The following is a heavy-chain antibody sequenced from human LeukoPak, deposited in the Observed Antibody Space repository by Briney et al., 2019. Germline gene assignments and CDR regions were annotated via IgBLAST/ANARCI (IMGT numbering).Heavy chain of an antibody. CDR1: GYTFNNYA. D-gene: IGHD6-19*01. CDR2: INPNSGGT. CDR3: ARVSRGRWLATSPKHVGGSWEHDPSYYFDY. Sequence: EASVKVSCKTSGYTFNNYAVNWVRQAPGQGLEWMGWINPNSGGTNYAQKFQGWVTMTRDTSISTAYMELSRLRSDDTAVYYCARVSRGRWLATSPKHVGGSWEHDPSYYFDYWGQGTLVTVSS. J-gene: IGHJ4*02. V-gene: IGHV1-2*04.